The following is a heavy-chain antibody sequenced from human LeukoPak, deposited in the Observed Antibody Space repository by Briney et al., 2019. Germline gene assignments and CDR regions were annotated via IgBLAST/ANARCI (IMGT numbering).Heavy chain of an antibody. V-gene: IGHV3-64*01. D-gene: IGHD6-19*01. Sequence: GGSLRLSCAASGFTFSIYAMHWVRQAPGKGLEYVSAISNHGGSTYYANSVKGRFIISRDNSKNTLYLQMGSLRAEDMAVYYCARESATSGWLFDYWGQGTLVTVSS. CDR1: GFTFSIYA. J-gene: IGHJ4*02. CDR2: ISNHGGST. CDR3: ARESATSGWLFDY.